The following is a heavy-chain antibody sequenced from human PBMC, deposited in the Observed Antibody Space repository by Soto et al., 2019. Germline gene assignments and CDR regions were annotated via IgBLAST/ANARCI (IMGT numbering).Heavy chain of an antibody. D-gene: IGHD3-22*01. Sequence: SETLSLTCTVSGGSISSGDYYWSWIRQHPGKGLEWIGYIYYSGSTYYNPSLKSRVTISVDTSKNQFSLKLSSVTAADTAVYYCARTYYYDSGGYSYFDYWGQGTLVTVSS. CDR2: IYYSGST. CDR3: ARTYYYDSGGYSYFDY. V-gene: IGHV4-31*03. CDR1: GGSISSGDYY. J-gene: IGHJ4*02.